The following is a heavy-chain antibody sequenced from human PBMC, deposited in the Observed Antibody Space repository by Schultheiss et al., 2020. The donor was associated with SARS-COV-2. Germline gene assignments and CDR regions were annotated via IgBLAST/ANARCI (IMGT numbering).Heavy chain of an antibody. D-gene: IGHD6-13*01. CDR2: IYPGDSDT. J-gene: IGHJ6*02. V-gene: IGHV5-51*01. CDR3: ARHGAVGSSWYYYYYGMDV. CDR1: GYSFTSHW. Sequence: GESLKISCKGSGYSFTSHWIGWVRQMPGKGLEWMGIIYPGDSDTRYSPSFQGQVTISADKSISTAYLQWSSLKASDTAMYYCARHGAVGSSWYYYYYGMDVWGQGTTVTVSS.